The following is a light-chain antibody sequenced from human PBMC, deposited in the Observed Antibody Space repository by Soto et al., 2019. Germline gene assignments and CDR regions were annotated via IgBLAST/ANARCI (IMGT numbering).Light chain of an antibody. CDR2: DAS. V-gene: IGKV1-33*01. J-gene: IGKJ5*01. Sequence: DIQMTQSPSSLSASVGDTVPIACQACQNINNYLNWYQQTPGRAPKLLIYDASNLEAGVPSRFRGSGSGTDFTFTISRLQPEDIATYYCQQYENLPTFGQGTRLEIK. CDR1: QNINNY. CDR3: QQYENLPT.